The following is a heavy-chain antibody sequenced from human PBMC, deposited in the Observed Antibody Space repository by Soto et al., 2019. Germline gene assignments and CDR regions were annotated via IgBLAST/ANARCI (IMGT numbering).Heavy chain of an antibody. Sequence: PSETLSLTCTVSGASISRYYWSWIRQSPGKGLEWIGYLYNTGSTIYNPSLKSRVTISVDTSKNQFSLKLSSVTAADTAVYYCARHERTYYYDTSGHYFDYWGQGTLVTVSS. V-gene: IGHV4-59*08. CDR3: ARHERTYYYDTSGHYFDY. D-gene: IGHD3-22*01. J-gene: IGHJ4*02. CDR2: LYNTGST. CDR1: GASISRYY.